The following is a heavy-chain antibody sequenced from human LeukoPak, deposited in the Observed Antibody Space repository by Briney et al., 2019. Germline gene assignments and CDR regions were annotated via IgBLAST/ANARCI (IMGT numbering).Heavy chain of an antibody. V-gene: IGHV1-2*02. CDR3: ARDQGTPGVPTAFDV. Sequence: ASVKVSCKASGYTFTGYYVHWVRQAPGQGLEWLGWVNPNTGGTNYAQNFQGRVTMTRDTSISTAYLELSSLRSDGTAVYYCARDQGTPGVPTAFDVWGQGTMVTVSS. J-gene: IGHJ3*01. CDR1: GYTFTGYY. D-gene: IGHD5-12*01. CDR2: VNPNTGGT.